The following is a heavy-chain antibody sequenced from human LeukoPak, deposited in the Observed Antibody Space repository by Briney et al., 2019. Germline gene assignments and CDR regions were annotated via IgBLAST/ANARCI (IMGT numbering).Heavy chain of an antibody. Sequence: GGSLRLSCAASGFTFSSYSMNWVRQAPGKGLEWVSVIYDAGGTYYADSVKGRFTISRDNFKNTLYLQMNSLRAEDTAVYYCARDSLASTSDYWGQGTLVTVSS. CDR3: ARDSLASTSDY. CDR1: GFTFSSYS. V-gene: IGHV3-66*01. J-gene: IGHJ4*02. CDR2: IYDAGGT. D-gene: IGHD2-2*01.